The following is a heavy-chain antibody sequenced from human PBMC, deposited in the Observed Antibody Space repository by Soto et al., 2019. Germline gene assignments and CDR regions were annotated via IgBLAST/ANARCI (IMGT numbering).Heavy chain of an antibody. CDR3: ARDDDYGDYGAFDI. CDR2: IYYSGST. D-gene: IGHD4-17*01. J-gene: IGHJ3*02. Sequence: QVQLQESGPGLVKPSETLSLTCTVSGGSISSYYWSWIRQPPGKGLEWIGYIYYSGSTNYNPSLKSRVTISVDTSKNQFSLKLRSVTAADTAVYYCARDDDYGDYGAFDIWGQGTMVTVSS. V-gene: IGHV4-59*01. CDR1: GGSISSYY.